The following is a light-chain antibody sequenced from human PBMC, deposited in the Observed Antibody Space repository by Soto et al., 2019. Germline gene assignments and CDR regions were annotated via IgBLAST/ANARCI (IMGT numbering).Light chain of an antibody. CDR3: RQYYSTPRT. CDR2: WAY. J-gene: IGKJ1*01. CDR1: QSVLYSSNSKNY. V-gene: IGKV4-1*01. Sequence: DIVMTQSPDSLAVSLGERATINCKSSQSVLYSSNSKNYLAWYQQKPGQPHKLLIYWAYTRESGVHDRFSGSGSGTDFTLTIRSLQAEDVAVYYCRQYYSTPRTFGQGTKVDIK.